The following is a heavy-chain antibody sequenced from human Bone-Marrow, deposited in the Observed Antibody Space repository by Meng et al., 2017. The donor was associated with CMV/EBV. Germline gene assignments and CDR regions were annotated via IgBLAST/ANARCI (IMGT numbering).Heavy chain of an antibody. CDR1: GFTFSSYS. V-gene: IGHV3-21*01. J-gene: IGHJ5*02. D-gene: IGHD2-2*01. Sequence: GGTLRLSCAASGFTFSSYSMNWVRQAPGKGLEWVSSISSSSSYRYYADSVKGRFTIARDNAKNSLYLQMNSLGAEDTAVYYCAREPRGQLLWANCFDPWGQGTLVTVSS. CDR2: ISSSSSYR. CDR3: AREPRGQLLWANCFDP.